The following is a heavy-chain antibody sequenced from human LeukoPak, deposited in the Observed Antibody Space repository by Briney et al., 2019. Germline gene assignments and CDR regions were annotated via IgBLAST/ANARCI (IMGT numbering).Heavy chain of an antibody. V-gene: IGHV3-33*08. CDR1: GFTFSSYG. D-gene: IGHD2-2*01. CDR3: AGETYCSSTSCYAGIDY. J-gene: IGHJ4*02. CDR2: IWYDGSNK. Sequence: GGSLRLSCAASGFTFSSYGMHWVRQAPGKGLEWVAVIWYDGSNKYYADSVKGRFTISRDNSKNTLYLQMNSLRAEDTALYYCAGETYCSSTSCYAGIDYWGQGTLVTVSS.